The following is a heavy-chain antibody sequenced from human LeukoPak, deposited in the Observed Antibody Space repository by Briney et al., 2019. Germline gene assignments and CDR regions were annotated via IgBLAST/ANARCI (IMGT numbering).Heavy chain of an antibody. CDR1: GGSISSGGYY. D-gene: IGHD3-3*01. Sequence: PSETLSLTCTVSGGSISSGGYYWSWIRQPPGKGLEWIGYIYHSGSTYYNPSLKSRVTISVDRSKNQFSLKLSSVTAADTAVYYCARGYLEWLLGSDRYYYYYMDVWGKGTTVTVSS. V-gene: IGHV4-30-2*01. CDR2: IYHSGST. J-gene: IGHJ6*03. CDR3: ARGYLEWLLGSDRYYYYYMDV.